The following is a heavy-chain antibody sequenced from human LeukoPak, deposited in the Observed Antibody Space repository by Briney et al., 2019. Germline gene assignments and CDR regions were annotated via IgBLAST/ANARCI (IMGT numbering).Heavy chain of an antibody. J-gene: IGHJ5*02. D-gene: IGHD3-10*01. V-gene: IGHV4-34*01. Sequence: SETLSLTCAVYGGSFSGYYWSWIRQPPGKGLEWIGEINHSGSTNYNPSLKSRVTISVDTSKNQFSLKLSSVTAADTAVYYCARGGYSYGSGSYYNEYNWFDPWGQGTLVTVSS. CDR3: ARGGYSYGSGSYYNEYNWFDP. CDR1: GGSFSGYY. CDR2: INHSGST.